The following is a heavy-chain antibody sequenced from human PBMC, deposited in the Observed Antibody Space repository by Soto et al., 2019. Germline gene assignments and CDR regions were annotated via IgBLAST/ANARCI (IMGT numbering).Heavy chain of an antibody. CDR1: GFTFSNYA. V-gene: IGHV3-23*01. CDR3: AVPQEWSDE. CDR2: ISGGGDNT. Sequence: GGSLRLSCEASGFTFSNYAMNWVRQAPGKGLEWVLGISGGGDNTYYAGSVKGRFTISRDNSKNTVFLQMNSLRAEDTAVYYCAVPQEWSDERGQGTLVTVSS. J-gene: IGHJ4*02. D-gene: IGHD3-3*01.